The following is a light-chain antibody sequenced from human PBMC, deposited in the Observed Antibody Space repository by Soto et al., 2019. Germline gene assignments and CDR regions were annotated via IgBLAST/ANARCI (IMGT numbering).Light chain of an antibody. CDR2: GAS. V-gene: IGKV3-20*01. J-gene: IGKJ1*01. CDR3: QQYGSSPK. CDR1: QSVSSN. Sequence: EVVLTQSPGTLSLSPGERGTLACRASQSVSSNLAWYQQKPGQAPRLLIYGASSRATGIPDRFSGSGSGTDFTLTNSRLEPEDFAVYYCQQYGSSPKFGQGTKVEIK.